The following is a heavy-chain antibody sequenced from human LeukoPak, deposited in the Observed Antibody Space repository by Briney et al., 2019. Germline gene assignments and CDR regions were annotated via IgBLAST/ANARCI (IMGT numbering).Heavy chain of an antibody. CDR3: ARLNGSGWYNYYYGMDV. CDR1: GCSISSYY. V-gene: IGHV4-59*08. J-gene: IGHJ6*02. Sequence: SETLSLTCTVSGCSISSYYWSWIRQPPGKGLEWIGYIYYSGSTNYNPSHKSRVTISVDTSKNQFSLKLSSVTAADTAVYYCARLNGSGWYNYYYGMDVWGQGTTVTVSS. CDR2: IYYSGST. D-gene: IGHD6-19*01.